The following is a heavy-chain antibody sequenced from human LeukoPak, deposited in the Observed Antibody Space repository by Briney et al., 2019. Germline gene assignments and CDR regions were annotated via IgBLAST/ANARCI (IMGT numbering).Heavy chain of an antibody. Sequence: SETLSLTCTVSGGSISYYYWSRIRQPPGKGLEWIGYVHYSGDTNYNPSLRGRVSISVDTSKAQFSLKLTSVTAADTAVYYCARESGSSWSRSLDYWGQGTLVTVSS. V-gene: IGHV4-59*12. CDR1: GGSISYYY. D-gene: IGHD6-13*01. J-gene: IGHJ4*02. CDR3: ARESGSSWSRSLDY. CDR2: VHYSGDT.